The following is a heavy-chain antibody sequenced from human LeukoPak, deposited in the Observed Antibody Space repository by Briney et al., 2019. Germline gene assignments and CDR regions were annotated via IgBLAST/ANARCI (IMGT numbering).Heavy chain of an antibody. J-gene: IGHJ4*02. Sequence: SETLSLTCTVSGGSISSGSYYWSWIRQPAGKGLEWIGRIYTSGSTNYNPSLKSRVTISVDTSKNQFSLKLSSVTAADTAVYYCARDLRAWFGELFVYWGQGTLVTVSS. CDR1: GGSISSGSYY. CDR2: IYTSGST. CDR3: ARDLRAWFGELFVY. V-gene: IGHV4-61*02. D-gene: IGHD3-10*01.